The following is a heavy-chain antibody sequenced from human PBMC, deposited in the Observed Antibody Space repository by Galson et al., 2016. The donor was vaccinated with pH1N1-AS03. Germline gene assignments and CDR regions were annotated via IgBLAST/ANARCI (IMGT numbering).Heavy chain of an antibody. CDR1: GGSISSYY. CDR3: ARFPDYGDDVGY. CDR2: IFYNGTT. J-gene: IGHJ4*02. D-gene: IGHD4-17*01. V-gene: IGHV4-59*08. Sequence: LSLTCTVSGGSISSYYWSWIRQPPGKRLKWIGYIFYNGTTNYNPSLKSRVTISIDTSKNQFSLKLTSVTAADTAVYYCARFPDYGDDVGYWGQGTLVTVSS.